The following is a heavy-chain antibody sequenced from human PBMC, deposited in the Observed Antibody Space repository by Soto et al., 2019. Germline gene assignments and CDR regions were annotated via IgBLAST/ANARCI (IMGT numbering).Heavy chain of an antibody. J-gene: IGHJ4*02. V-gene: IGHV1-18*01. CDR1: GYTFTSYG. Sequence: QVQLVQSGAEVKKPGASVKVSCKASGYTFTSYGISWVRQAPGQGLEWMGWISAYNGNTNYAQKLQGRVTMTTDTTTSTVYMELRSLRYDDTDVYYCARETEGYWIDYWGQGTLVTVSS. D-gene: IGHD3-22*01. CDR2: ISAYNGNT. CDR3: ARETEGYWIDY.